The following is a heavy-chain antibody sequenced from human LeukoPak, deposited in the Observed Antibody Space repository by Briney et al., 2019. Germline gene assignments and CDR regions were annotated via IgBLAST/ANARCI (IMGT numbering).Heavy chain of an antibody. CDR1: GGSISSTNYL. CDR2: ISYTGTT. CDR3: ARGRQLVGH. J-gene: IGHJ5*02. Sequence: SETLSLTCTVSGGSISSTNYLWGWIRQPPGKGLEWIGSISYTGTTYYNPSLKSRVTISVDTSKNQLSLKVSSVTAADTAVFYCARGRQLVGHWGQGTLVTVSS. D-gene: IGHD6-6*01. V-gene: IGHV4-39*07.